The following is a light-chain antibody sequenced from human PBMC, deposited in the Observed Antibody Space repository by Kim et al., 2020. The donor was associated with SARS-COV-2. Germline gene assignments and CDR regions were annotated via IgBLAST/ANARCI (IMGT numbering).Light chain of an antibody. CDR2: YAS. V-gene: IGKV3-15*01. CDR3: QHYYKWPPWT. CDR1: QSIENS. Sequence: SPGDRVTLSCRASQSIENSLAWYQQNPGQPPRLLIYYASSRATDIPARFSGSGFGTDFTLTISSLQSEDVGTYYCQHYYKWPPWTFGRGTKVDIK. J-gene: IGKJ1*01.